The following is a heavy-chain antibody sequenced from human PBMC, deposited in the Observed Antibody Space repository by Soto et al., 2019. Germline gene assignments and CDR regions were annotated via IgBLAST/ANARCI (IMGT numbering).Heavy chain of an antibody. V-gene: IGHV4-4*02. CDR3: ARERTGGFSLGY. CDR1: GGSVSSNW. Sequence: QVQLQELGPGLVKPSETLSLTCTVSGGSVSSNWWNWVRQPPGKGLEWIGEIHHDGGTNYNTSLKSRVSISLDNSKNQVSLEVTSVTAADTALYYCARERTGGFSLGYWGQGTLVTVSS. J-gene: IGHJ4*02. CDR2: IHHDGGT. D-gene: IGHD3-16*01.